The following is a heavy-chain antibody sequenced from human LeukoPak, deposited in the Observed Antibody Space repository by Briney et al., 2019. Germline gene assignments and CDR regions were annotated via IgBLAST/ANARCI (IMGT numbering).Heavy chain of an antibody. D-gene: IGHD6-19*01. Sequence: ASVKVSCKASGYTFTSYGISWVRQAPGQGLEWMGWINAYNGNTNYAQKLQGRVTMTTDTSTSTAYMELRSLRSDDTAVYYCARTLPPSSGRARRWFDPWGQGTLVTVSS. V-gene: IGHV1-18*01. CDR2: INAYNGNT. J-gene: IGHJ5*02. CDR1: GYTFTSYG. CDR3: ARTLPPSSGRARRWFDP.